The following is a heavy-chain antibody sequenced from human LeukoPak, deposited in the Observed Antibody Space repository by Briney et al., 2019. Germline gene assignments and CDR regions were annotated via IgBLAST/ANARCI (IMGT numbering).Heavy chain of an antibody. Sequence: PGGSLRLSCAASGFTFSSYSMNWVRQAPGKGLEWVSSISSSSSYIYYADSVKGRFTISRDNAKNSLYLQMNSLRAEDTAVYYCARDFSRVATTIDYWGQGTLVTVSS. J-gene: IGHJ4*02. CDR3: ARDFSRVATTIDY. CDR2: ISSSSSYI. V-gene: IGHV3-21*01. CDR1: GFTFSSYS. D-gene: IGHD5-12*01.